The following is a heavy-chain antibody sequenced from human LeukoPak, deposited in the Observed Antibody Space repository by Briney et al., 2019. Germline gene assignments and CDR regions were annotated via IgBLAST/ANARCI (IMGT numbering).Heavy chain of an antibody. CDR1: GFTFSSYS. CDR2: ISSSSSYI. D-gene: IGHD1-26*01. J-gene: IGHJ6*03. V-gene: IGHV3-21*01. CDR3: ARDSGGSSGLYYYMDV. Sequence: PGGSLRLSCAASGFTFSSYSMNWVREAPGKGLEWVSSISSSSSYIYYADSVRGRFTISRDNAKNSLYLQMNSLRAEDTAVYYCARDSGGSSGLYYYMDVWGKGTTVTVSS.